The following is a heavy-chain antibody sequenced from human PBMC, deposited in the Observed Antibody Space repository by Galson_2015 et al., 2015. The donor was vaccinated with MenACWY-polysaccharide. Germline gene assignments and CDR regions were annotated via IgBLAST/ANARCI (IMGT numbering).Heavy chain of an antibody. CDR1: GFTFSTYW. CDR2: IKSAGSST. CDR3: ARGYSACG. D-gene: IGHD5-12*01. Sequence: SLRLSCAASGFTFSTYWMHWVRQAPGKGLVWVSRIKSAGSSTNYADSVKGRFTISRDNAKNTLYLQMNSLRAEDTALYYCARGYSACGWGQGTLVSVSA. J-gene: IGHJ4*02. V-gene: IGHV3-74*01.